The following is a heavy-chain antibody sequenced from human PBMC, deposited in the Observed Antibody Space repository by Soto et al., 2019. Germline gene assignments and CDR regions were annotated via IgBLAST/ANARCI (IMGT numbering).Heavy chain of an antibody. J-gene: IGHJ4*02. V-gene: IGHV4-39*01. CDR1: GGSISSSSYY. Sequence: QLQLQESGPGLLKPSETLSLTCTVSGGSISSSSYYWGWIRQPPGKGLEWIGSIYYSGSSYDNPSLKSRVTISVDTSKTQFSLKLSSVTAADTDVYYCARGMAARPSKVAFDSWGQGTLVTVSS. D-gene: IGHD6-6*01. CDR2: IYYSGSS. CDR3: ARGMAARPSKVAFDS.